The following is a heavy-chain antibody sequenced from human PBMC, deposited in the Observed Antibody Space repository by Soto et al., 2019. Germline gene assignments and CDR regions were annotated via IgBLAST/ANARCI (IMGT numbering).Heavy chain of an antibody. D-gene: IGHD3-16*01. J-gene: IGHJ2*01. CDR3: ARSFAGFGAYWYFDL. CDR1: GGSITDYY. Sequence: PSETLSLTCTVSGGSITDYYWSWIRQPPGKALEWIGYGYHSVSIHYNPSLKTRVTISVDTSENQFSLRLSSVTAADTAVYYCARSFAGFGAYWYFDLWGRGNLVTVSS. V-gene: IGHV4-59*01. CDR2: GYHSVSI.